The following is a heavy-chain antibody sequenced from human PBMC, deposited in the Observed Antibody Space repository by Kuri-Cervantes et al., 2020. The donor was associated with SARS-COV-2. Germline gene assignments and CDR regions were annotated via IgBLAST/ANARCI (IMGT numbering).Heavy chain of an antibody. CDR2: ISSNGGST. Sequence: GESLKISCAASGFTFSSYAMHWVRQAPGKGLEYVSAISSNGGSTYYASSVKGRFTISGDNSKNTLYLQMGSLRAEDMAVYYCAREGESSSWYSNWFDPWGQGTLVTVSS. J-gene: IGHJ5*02. D-gene: IGHD6-13*01. CDR1: GFTFSSYA. V-gene: IGHV3-64*01. CDR3: AREGESSSWYSNWFDP.